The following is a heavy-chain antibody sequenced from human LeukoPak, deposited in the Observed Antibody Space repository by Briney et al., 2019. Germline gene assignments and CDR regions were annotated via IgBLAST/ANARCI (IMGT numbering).Heavy chain of an antibody. V-gene: IGHV4-61*02. D-gene: IGHD2-15*01. J-gene: IGHJ6*03. CDR2: IYTSGST. Sequence: SETLSLTCIVSGGSISSGSYYWSWIRQPAGKGLEWIGRIYTSGSTNYNPSLKSRVTISVDTSKNQFSLKLSSVTAADTAVYYCARTTEGYCRGRSCYSYYYYMDVWGKGTTVTVSS. CDR1: GGSISSGSYY. CDR3: ARTTEGYCRGRSCYSYYYYMDV.